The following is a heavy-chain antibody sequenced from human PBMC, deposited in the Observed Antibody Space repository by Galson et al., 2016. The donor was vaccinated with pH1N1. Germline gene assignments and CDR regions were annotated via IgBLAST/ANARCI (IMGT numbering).Heavy chain of an antibody. J-gene: IGHJ6*02. V-gene: IGHV3-30-3*01. Sequence: SLRLSCAASGFTFSTYAMHWVRQAPGKGLEWVALTSYDGSNKYYADSVKGRFTISRDNSKNTLYLEMNSLRAEDTAVYYCARETAYSSGWGYYYGMDVWGQVTTVTVSS. CDR2: TSYDGSNK. D-gene: IGHD6-19*01. CDR1: GFTFSTYA. CDR3: ARETAYSSGWGYYYGMDV.